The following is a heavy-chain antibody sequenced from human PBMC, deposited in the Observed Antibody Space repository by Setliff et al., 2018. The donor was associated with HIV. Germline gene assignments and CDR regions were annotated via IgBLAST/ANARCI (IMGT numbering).Heavy chain of an antibody. CDR1: GFTFSSYA. Sequence: GGSLRLSCAASGFTFSSYAMSWVRQAPGRGLEWVSAISATTGDTYYADSVMGRFTISADTSKNTLYLQMTRLSAEDTAVYYCARDLDPYFAMAVWGQGTTVTVSS. V-gene: IGHV3-23*01. CDR3: ARDLDPYFAMAV. J-gene: IGHJ6*02. CDR2: ISATTGDT.